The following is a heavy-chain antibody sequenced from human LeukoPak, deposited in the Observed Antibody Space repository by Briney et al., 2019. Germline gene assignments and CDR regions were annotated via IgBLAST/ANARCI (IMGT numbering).Heavy chain of an antibody. CDR3: ARDRVTSRNYYFDD. V-gene: IGHV3-66*01. CDR2: IYSGGIT. D-gene: IGHD1-7*01. Sequence: GRSLRLSCAASGFTISDSYMSWVRQAPGKGLEWVSVIYSGGITYYADSVKGRFTVSRDDSKNTLSLQMNSLRAEDTSIYYCARDRVTSRNYYFDDWGQGTLVTVSS. J-gene: IGHJ4*02. CDR1: GFTISDSY.